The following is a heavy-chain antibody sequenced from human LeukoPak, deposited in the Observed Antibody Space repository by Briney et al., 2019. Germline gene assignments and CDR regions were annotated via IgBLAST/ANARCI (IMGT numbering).Heavy chain of an antibody. J-gene: IGHJ5*02. CDR1: GYTFTSYY. CDR3: ARESCSGGSCWSPGSLNWFDP. Sequence: GASVKVSCKASGYTFTSYYMHWVRQAPGQGLEWMGIINPSGGSTSYAQKFQGRVTMTRDTSTSTVYMELSSLRSEDTAVYYCARESCSGGSCWSPGSLNWFDPWGQGTLVTVSS. V-gene: IGHV1-46*01. CDR2: INPSGGST. D-gene: IGHD2-15*01.